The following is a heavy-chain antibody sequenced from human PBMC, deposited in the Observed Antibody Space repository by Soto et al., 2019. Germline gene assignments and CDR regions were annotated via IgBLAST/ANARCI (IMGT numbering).Heavy chain of an antibody. CDR1: GFTFSSYD. V-gene: IGHV3-13*01. J-gene: IGHJ6*02. D-gene: IGHD2-2*01. CDR2: IGTAGDT. Sequence: GGSLRLSCAASGFTFSSYDMHWVRQATGKGLEWVSAIGTAGDTYYPGSVKGRFTISRENAKNSLYLQMNSLRAEDTAVYYCARDIVVTDDELYYYYGMDVWGQGTTVTVSS. CDR3: ARDIVVTDDELYYYYGMDV.